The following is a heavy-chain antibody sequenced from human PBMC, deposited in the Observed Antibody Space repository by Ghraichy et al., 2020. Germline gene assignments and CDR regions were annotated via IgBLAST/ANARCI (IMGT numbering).Heavy chain of an antibody. J-gene: IGHJ5*02. CDR3: ARAVIVGNNWFDP. V-gene: IGHV3-11*06. CDR1: GFTFSAYY. CDR2: ISSSSSYT. Sequence: GGTLRVSCAASGFTFSAYYMSWIRQAAGKGLEWVSYISSSSSYTNYADSVKGRFTISRDNAKNSLYLQMNSLRAEDTAVYYCARAVIVGNNWFDPCGQGTLVTVSP. D-gene: IGHD3-22*01.